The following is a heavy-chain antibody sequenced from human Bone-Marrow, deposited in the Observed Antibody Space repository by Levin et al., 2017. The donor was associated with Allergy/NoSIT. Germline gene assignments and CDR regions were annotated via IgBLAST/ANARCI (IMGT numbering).Heavy chain of an antibody. CDR1: GYTFTSYG. CDR3: AREADYGGNFFFLDH. V-gene: IGHV1-18*01. J-gene: IGHJ4*02. D-gene: IGHD4-23*01. Sequence: ASVKVSCKSSGYTFTSYGISWVRQAPGQGLEWMGWISGYNGNTNSAQKLQGRVTMATDTSTSTAYLEQRSLTSDDTAVYYCAREADYGGNFFFLDHWGQGTLVTVSS. CDR2: ISGYNGNT.